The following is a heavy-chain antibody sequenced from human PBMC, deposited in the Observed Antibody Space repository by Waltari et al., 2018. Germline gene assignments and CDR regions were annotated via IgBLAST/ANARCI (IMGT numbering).Heavy chain of an antibody. Sequence: EVQLLESGGGLVQPGGSLRLSCAASGFTFSSYAMTWVRQATGKGLEWVSAIGTAGDTYYPGSGKGRFTISRENAKNSLYLQMNSLRAGDTAVYYCARAKGSGWEEPFDYWGQGTLVTVSS. D-gene: IGHD6-19*01. CDR2: IGTAGDT. CDR1: GFTFSSYA. J-gene: IGHJ4*02. V-gene: IGHV3-13*01. CDR3: ARAKGSGWEEPFDY.